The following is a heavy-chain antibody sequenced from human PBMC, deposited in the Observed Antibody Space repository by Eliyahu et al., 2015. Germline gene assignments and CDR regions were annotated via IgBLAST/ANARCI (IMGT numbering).Heavy chain of an antibody. D-gene: IGHD3-10*01. V-gene: IGHV3-21*01. Sequence: EVQLVESGGGLVKPGGSLRLSCAAXGFTXSSYGMNWXRQAPGKGLEWVSSISSGSSYIYHADSVKGRFTISRDNAKKSLYLEMNSLRAEDTAVYYCARSSSLGGFDPWGQGTLVTVSS. J-gene: IGHJ5*02. CDR1: GFTXSSYG. CDR2: ISSGSSYI. CDR3: ARSSSLGGFDP.